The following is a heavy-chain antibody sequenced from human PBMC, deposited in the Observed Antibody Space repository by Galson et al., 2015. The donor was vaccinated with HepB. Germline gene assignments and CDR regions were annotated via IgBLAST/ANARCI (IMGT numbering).Heavy chain of an antibody. CDR2: ISYDGSNK. V-gene: IGHV3-30-3*01. CDR1: GFTFSSYA. J-gene: IGHJ3*02. D-gene: IGHD4-17*01. CDR3: ARGHYGDYSTFAFDI. Sequence: SLRLSCAASGFTFSSYAMHWVRQAPGKGLEWVAVISYDGSNKYYADSVKGRFTISRDNSKNTLYLQMNSLRAEDTAVYYCARGHYGDYSTFAFDIWGQGTMVTVSS.